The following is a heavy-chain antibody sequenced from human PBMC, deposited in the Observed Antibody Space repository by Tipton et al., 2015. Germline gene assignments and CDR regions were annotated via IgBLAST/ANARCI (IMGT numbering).Heavy chain of an antibody. CDR2: IYYTGNT. CDR1: GGSISNTNYY. Sequence: TLSLTCNVSGGSISNTNYYWSWIRQPPGKGLECIGFIYYTGNTYYNPSLNSRITISLDTSKNQFSLSLNSVTAADTAVYYCARVLYNFDASPFDPWGPGSLVTVSS. D-gene: IGHD1-1*01. V-gene: IGHV4-30-4*01. CDR3: ARVLYNFDASPFDP. J-gene: IGHJ5*02.